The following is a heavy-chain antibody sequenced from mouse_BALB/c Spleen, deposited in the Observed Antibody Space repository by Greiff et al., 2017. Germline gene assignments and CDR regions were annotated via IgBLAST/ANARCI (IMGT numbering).Heavy chain of an antibody. CDR1: GFNIKDYY. CDR3: NGNYGYDGRYAMDY. D-gene: IGHD2-2*01. Sequence: EVQLKESGAELVRSGASVKLSCTASGFNIKDYYMHWVKQRPEQGLEWIGWIDPENGDTEYAPKFQGKATMTADTSSNTAYLQLSSLTSEDTAVYYCNGNYGYDGRYAMDYWGQGTSVTVSS. CDR2: IDPENGDT. J-gene: IGHJ4*01. V-gene: IGHV14-4*02.